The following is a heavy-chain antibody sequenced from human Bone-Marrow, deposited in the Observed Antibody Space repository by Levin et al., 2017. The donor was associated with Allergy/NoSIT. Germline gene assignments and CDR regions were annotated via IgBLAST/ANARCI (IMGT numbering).Heavy chain of an antibody. V-gene: IGHV3-30-3*01. Sequence: GESLKISCAASGFTFSSYAMHWVRQAPGKGLEWVAVISYDGSNKYYADSVKGRFTISRDNSKNTLYLQMNSLRAEDTAVYYCARDPEDHYDILTGDYYFDYWGQGTLVTVSS. CDR1: GFTFSSYA. D-gene: IGHD3-9*01. J-gene: IGHJ4*02. CDR2: ISYDGSNK. CDR3: ARDPEDHYDILTGDYYFDY.